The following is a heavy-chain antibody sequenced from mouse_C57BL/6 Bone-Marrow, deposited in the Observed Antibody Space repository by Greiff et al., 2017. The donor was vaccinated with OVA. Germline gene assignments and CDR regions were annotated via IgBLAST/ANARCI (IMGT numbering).Heavy chain of an antibody. D-gene: IGHD1-3*01. V-gene: IGHV1-64*01. CDR1: GYTFTSYW. J-gene: IGHJ3*01. CDR2: IHPKSGST. Sequence: QVQLQHSGAELVKPGASVKLSCKASGYTFTSYWMHWVKQRPGQGLEWIGMIHPKSGSTNYNEKFKSKATLTVDKSSSTAYMQLSSLTSEDSTVYYCARSGYYSGSWGFAYWDRGTLVTVSA. CDR3: ARSGYYSGSWGFAY.